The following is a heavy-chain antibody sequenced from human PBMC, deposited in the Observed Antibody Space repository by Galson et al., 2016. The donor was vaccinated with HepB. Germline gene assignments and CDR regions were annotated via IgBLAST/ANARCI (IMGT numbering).Heavy chain of an antibody. D-gene: IGHD3-10*01. CDR1: GGAINSAYH. CDR2: IPYTGIT. CDR3: RRGPPDYLASGSFYSGWFDP. J-gene: IGHJ5*02. Sequence: TLSLTCSVSGGAINSAYHWSWIRQHPGKGLEWIGYIPYTGITNYKSSLKRRVSMSIDTSKNQFSLKLGAVTAADMAVYFCRRGPPDYLASGSFYSGWFDPWGQGTLVTVSS. V-gene: IGHV4-31*03.